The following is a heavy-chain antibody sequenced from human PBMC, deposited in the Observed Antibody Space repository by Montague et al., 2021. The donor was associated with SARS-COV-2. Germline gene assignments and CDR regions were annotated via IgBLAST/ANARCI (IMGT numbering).Heavy chain of an antibody. Sequence: SETLSLTCVVSGDSISTDNWWTWVRLPPGKGLEWVGEIYHTGSTKYNPTPKSRVTISVDTSKNQFSLQLSSVTAAGTAVYYCATPPSSITIFGVVQGYYFDDWGQGTLVTVSS. J-gene: IGHJ4*02. CDR2: IYHTGST. CDR3: ATPPSSITIFGVVQGYYFDD. CDR1: GDSISTDNW. D-gene: IGHD3-3*01. V-gene: IGHV4-4*02.